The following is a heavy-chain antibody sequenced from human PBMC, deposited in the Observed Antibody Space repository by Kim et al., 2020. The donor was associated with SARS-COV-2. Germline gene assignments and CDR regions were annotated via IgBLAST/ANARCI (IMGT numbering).Heavy chain of an antibody. Sequence: SETLSLTCTVSGGSISSGGYYWSWIRQHPGKGLEWIGYIYYSGSTYYNPSLKSRVTISVDTSKNQFSLKLSSVTAADTAVYYCARVSDYYGSGSYSPPGAFDIWGQGTMVTVSS. CDR3: ARVSDYYGSGSYSPPGAFDI. V-gene: IGHV4-31*03. D-gene: IGHD3-10*01. CDR2: IYYSGST. CDR1: GGSISSGGYY. J-gene: IGHJ3*02.